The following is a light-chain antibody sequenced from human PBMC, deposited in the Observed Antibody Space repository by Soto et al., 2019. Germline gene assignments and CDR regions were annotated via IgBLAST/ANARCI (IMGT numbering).Light chain of an antibody. CDR1: QSVTSNY. Sequence: DIVLAQDRGTLCSSPGDRATLSCRASQSVTSNYLAWYQLKPGQAPRLLIHGASSRATGIPDRFSGSGSGTDFTLTISSLDPEDFAVYFCQQYGYSPRTFGQGTKVDNK. V-gene: IGKV3-20*01. J-gene: IGKJ1*01. CDR3: QQYGYSPRT. CDR2: GAS.